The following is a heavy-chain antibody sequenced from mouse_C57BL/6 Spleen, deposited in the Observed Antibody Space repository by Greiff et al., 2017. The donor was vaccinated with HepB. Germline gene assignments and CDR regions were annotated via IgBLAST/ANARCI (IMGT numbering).Heavy chain of an antibody. J-gene: IGHJ3*01. CDR2: ISSGGDYI. D-gene: IGHD2-4*01. CDR1: GFTFSSYA. CDR3: TREKYDYDEAWFAY. V-gene: IGHV5-9-1*02. Sequence: EVKLVESGEGLVKPGGSLKLSCAASGFTFSSYAMSWVRQTPEKRLEWVAYISSGGDYIYYADTVKGRFTISRDNARNTLYLQMSRLKSEDTAMYYCTREKYDYDEAWFAYWGQGTLVTVSA.